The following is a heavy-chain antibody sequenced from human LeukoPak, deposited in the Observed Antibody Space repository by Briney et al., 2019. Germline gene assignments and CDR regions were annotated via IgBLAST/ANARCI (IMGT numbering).Heavy chain of an antibody. D-gene: IGHD6-19*01. CDR3: AKSPTNRIAVVHFDY. V-gene: IGHV3-9*03. Sequence: GGSLRLSCAASGFTFSSYAMSWVRQAPGKGLEWVSGISWNSGSIGYADSVKGRFTISRDNAKNSLYLQMNSLRAEDMALYYCAKSPTNRIAVVHFDYWGQGTLVTVSS. CDR2: ISWNSGSI. CDR1: GFTFSSYA. J-gene: IGHJ4*02.